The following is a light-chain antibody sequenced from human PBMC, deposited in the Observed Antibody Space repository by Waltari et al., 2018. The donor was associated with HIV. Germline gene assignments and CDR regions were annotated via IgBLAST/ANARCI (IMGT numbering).Light chain of an antibody. Sequence: QSVLTQPPSASGTPGQRVTISCSGSSSNIGSNYVYWYQQLPGTTPKPLIYRNKQRPSGVPDRFSGSKSGTSASLAISGLRSEDEADYYCATWDGRLSGVVFGGGTKLTVL. J-gene: IGLJ2*01. V-gene: IGLV1-47*01. CDR3: ATWDGRLSGVV. CDR1: SSNIGSNY. CDR2: RNK.